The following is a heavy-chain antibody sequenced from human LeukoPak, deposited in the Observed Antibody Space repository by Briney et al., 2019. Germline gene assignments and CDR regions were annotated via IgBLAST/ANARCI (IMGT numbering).Heavy chain of an antibody. Sequence: QPGRSLRLSCAASGFIFSNYAMHWVRQAPGKGLEWVSYISSSSSYTNYADSVKGRFTISRDNAKNSLYLQMNSLRAEDTAVYYCARDPPYYDSSGSFDYWGQGTLVTVSS. CDR2: ISSSSSYT. J-gene: IGHJ4*02. CDR1: GFIFSNYA. D-gene: IGHD3-22*01. CDR3: ARDPPYYDSSGSFDY. V-gene: IGHV3-11*05.